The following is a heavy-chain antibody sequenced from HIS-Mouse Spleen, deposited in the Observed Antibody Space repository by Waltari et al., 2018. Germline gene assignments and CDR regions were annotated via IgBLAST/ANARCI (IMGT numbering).Heavy chain of an antibody. D-gene: IGHD6-13*01. CDR1: GGSISSSSYY. J-gene: IGHJ2*01. Sequence: QLQLQESGPGLVKPSETLSLTCTVSGGSISSSSYYWGWIRQPPGKGLEGIGSIYYSGITIHTPSPKSRVTISVDTSKNQFSLKLSSVTAADTAVYYCAREIPYSSSWYDWYFDLWGRGTLVTVSS. CDR3: AREIPYSSSWYDWYFDL. V-gene: IGHV4-39*07. CDR2: IYYSGIT.